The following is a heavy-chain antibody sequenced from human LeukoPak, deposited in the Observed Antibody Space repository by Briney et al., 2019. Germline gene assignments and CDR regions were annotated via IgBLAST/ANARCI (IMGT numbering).Heavy chain of an antibody. Sequence: PGASVKVSCKVSGYTLTELSMHWVRQAPGKGLEWMGGFDPEDGETIYAQKFQGRVTMTEDTSTDTAYMELSSLRSEDTAVYYCATSGRFLEWLSLDAFDIWGQGTMVTVSS. D-gene: IGHD3-3*01. CDR2: FDPEDGET. V-gene: IGHV1-24*01. CDR1: GYTLTELS. CDR3: ATSGRFLEWLSLDAFDI. J-gene: IGHJ3*02.